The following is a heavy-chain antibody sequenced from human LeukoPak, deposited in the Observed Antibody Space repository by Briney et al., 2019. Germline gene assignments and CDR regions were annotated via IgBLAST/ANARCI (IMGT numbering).Heavy chain of an antibody. CDR3: ARALYDSSGYYFDY. V-gene: IGHV3-21*01. Sequence: GGSLRLSCAASGFTFSSYAMNWVRQAPGKGLEWVSVISSSSTYIYYADSVKGRFTISSDNAKNSLYLQMNSLRAEDTAVYYCARALYDSSGYYFDYWGQGTLVTVSS. CDR2: ISSSSTYI. J-gene: IGHJ4*02. CDR1: GFTFSSYA. D-gene: IGHD3-22*01.